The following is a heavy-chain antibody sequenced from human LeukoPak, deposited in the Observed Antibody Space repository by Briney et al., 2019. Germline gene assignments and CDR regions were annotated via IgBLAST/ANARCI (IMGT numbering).Heavy chain of an antibody. CDR2: VTSQAFGGRI. J-gene: IGHJ5*02. CDR1: GFNLGAYA. CDR3: TRNGRGCSSTSCYAGRFDP. Sequence: GGSLRLSCTASGFNLGAYAMSWVRQAPGKGLEWVGFVTSQAFGGRIEYAASVRGGFTISRDDSKSTAYLQMNSLKTEDTAVYFCTRNGRGCSSTSCYAGRFDPWGQGTQVTVSS. D-gene: IGHD2-2*01. V-gene: IGHV3-49*04.